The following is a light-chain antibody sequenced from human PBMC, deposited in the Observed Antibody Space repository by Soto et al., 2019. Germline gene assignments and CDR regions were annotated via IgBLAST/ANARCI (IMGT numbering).Light chain of an antibody. V-gene: IGKV1-39*01. CDR1: YLINNY. J-gene: IGKJ5*01. CDR3: QQTYSTPIT. CDR2: AAS. Sequence: EIQVTQSTSSLSGSVGERVTITCRTSYLINNYLNWYQQKPGLAPKLLIYAASSLQSGVPSRFSGSGSGTDFTLTISSLQPEDFATYYCQQTYSTPITFGQGTRLEI.